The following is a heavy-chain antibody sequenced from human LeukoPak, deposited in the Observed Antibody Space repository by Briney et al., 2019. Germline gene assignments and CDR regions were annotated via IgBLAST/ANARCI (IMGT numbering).Heavy chain of an antibody. J-gene: IGHJ4*02. D-gene: IGHD3-16*02. V-gene: IGHV3-33*01. CDR3: ARENFYDYVWGSYRGHFDY. CDR2: IWYDGSNK. CDR1: GFTFSSYG. Sequence: GGSLRLSCAASGFTFSSYGLHWVRQAPGKGLEWVAVIWYDGSNKYYADSVKGRFTISRDNSKNTLYLQMNSLRAEDTAVYYCARENFYDYVWGSYRGHFDYWGQGPLVPVSS.